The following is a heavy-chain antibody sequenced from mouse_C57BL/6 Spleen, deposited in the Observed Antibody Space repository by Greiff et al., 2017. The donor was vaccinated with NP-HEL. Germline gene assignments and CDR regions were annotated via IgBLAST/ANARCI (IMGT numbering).Heavy chain of an antibody. CDR2: IDPSDSYT. Sequence: VKLQESGAELVKPGASVKLSCKASGYTFTSYWMQWVKQRPGQGLEWIGEIDPSDSYTNYNQKFKGKATLTVDTSSSTAYMQLSSLTSEDSAVYYCARSYYGSSYVYFDVWGTGTTVTVSS. V-gene: IGHV1-50*01. CDR3: ARSYYGSSYVYFDV. D-gene: IGHD1-1*01. CDR1: GYTFTSYW. J-gene: IGHJ1*03.